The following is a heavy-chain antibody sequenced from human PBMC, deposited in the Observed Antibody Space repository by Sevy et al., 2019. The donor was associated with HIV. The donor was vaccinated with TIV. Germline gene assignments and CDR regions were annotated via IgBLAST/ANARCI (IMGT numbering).Heavy chain of an antibody. CDR3: ARNLGPRGTFDI. CDR1: GVTVSNTY. D-gene: IGHD3-16*01. V-gene: IGHV3-53*01. Sequence: GGSLRLSCAASGVTVSNTYMSWVRQAPGKGLEWVSVLYSGGSTYYADSVKGRFTISRDNSKTTLYLQMNSLRAEDTAVYYCARNLGPRGTFDIWGQGTMVTVSS. J-gene: IGHJ3*02. CDR2: LYSGGST.